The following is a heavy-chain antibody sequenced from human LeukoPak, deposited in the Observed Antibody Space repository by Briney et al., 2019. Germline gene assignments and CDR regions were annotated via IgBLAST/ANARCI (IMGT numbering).Heavy chain of an antibody. Sequence: SETLSLTCAVYGGSFSGYYWSWIRQPPGKGLEWIGYIYYSGSTNYNPSLKSRVTISVDTSKNQFSLKLSSVTAADTAVYYCASLYRGDFWSGSIDYWGQGTLVTVSS. D-gene: IGHD3-3*01. J-gene: IGHJ4*02. CDR3: ASLYRGDFWSGSIDY. CDR1: GGSFSGYY. CDR2: IYYSGST. V-gene: IGHV4-59*01.